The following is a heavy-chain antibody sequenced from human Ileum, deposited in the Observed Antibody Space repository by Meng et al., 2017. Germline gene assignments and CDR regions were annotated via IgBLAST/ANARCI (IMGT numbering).Heavy chain of an antibody. CDR3: ARTSGWFYY. D-gene: IGHD6-19*01. CDR1: GGSFSGYY. J-gene: IGHJ4*02. CDR2: INHSGST. V-gene: IGHV4-34*01. Sequence: QVQLQQWGGGLLKPSEALSLTCAVYGGSFSGYYLSWIRQPPGKGLEWIGEINHSGSTNSNPSLKSRVTISVDTSKNQFSLKLSSVTAADTAVYYCARTSGWFYYWGQGTLVTVSS.